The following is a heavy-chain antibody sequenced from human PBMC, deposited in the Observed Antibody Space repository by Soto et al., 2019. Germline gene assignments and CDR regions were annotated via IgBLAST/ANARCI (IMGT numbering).Heavy chain of an antibody. J-gene: IGHJ3*02. Sequence: QVQLVESGGGVVQPGMSLRLSCAASGFTFSSYGMHWVRQSPGKWLEWVAVISYDGSNKYYADSVLGRLPISRDNSKNKLYLQMNSIRDEDTAVYYCAKDGRGERSWLQLWAHDAFDIWGQGTMVNVSS. V-gene: IGHV3-30*18. CDR1: GFTFSSYG. D-gene: IGHD5-18*01. CDR3: AKDGRGERSWLQLWAHDAFDI. CDR2: ISYDGSNK.